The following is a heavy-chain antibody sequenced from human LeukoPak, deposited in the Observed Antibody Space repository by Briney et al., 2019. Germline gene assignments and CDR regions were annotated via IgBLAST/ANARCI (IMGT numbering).Heavy chain of an antibody. CDR3: ARHVDCSGPRCYETYYNAMEV. V-gene: IGHV1-18*01. CDR2: FNPENGNT. Sequence: ASVKVSCKASGDSFAGDRFTWERHGPGQGLVRGGGFNPENGNTNNAHKDHGRVTMTADTYTSTSYMELRSLRSDDTAVYYCARHVDCSGPRCYETYYNAMEVWGQGTTVTVSS. J-gene: IGHJ6*02. CDR1: GDSFAGDR. D-gene: IGHD2-2*01.